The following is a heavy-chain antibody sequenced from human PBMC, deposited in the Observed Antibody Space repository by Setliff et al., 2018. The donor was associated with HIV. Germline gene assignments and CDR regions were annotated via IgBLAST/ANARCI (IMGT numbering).Heavy chain of an antibody. Sequence: PSETLSLTCNVSDDSIDSHYWSWIRQPAGRGLEWIGRIHSSGSTNFNPSLKSRVTMSVDTSKNQFSLRLSSVTAADTAVYYCARDPDYGGNDFWGQGTLVTVSS. J-gene: IGHJ4*02. D-gene: IGHD4-17*01. CDR3: ARDPDYGGNDF. CDR2: IHSSGST. V-gene: IGHV4-4*07. CDR1: DDSIDSHY.